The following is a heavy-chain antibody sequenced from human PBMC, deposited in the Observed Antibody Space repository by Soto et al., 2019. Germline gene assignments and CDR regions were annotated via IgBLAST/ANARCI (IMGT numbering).Heavy chain of an antibody. CDR2: IYYSGST. CDR3: ARGHDYGDYVPSWFDP. CDR1: GGSISSGGYY. V-gene: IGHV4-31*03. D-gene: IGHD4-17*01. J-gene: IGHJ5*02. Sequence: QVQLQESGPGLVKPSQTLSLTCTVSGGSISSGGYYWSWIRQHPGKGLEWIGYIYYSGSTYYNPSLKSRVTISVDTSKNQFSLKLSSVTAADTGVYYWARGHDYGDYVPSWFDPWGQGTLVTVSS.